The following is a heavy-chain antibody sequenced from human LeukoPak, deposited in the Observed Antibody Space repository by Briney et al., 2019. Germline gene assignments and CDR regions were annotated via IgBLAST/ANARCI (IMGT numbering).Heavy chain of an antibody. Sequence: SETLSLTCALSGAFITNSHWWSWARQPPGKGLEWIGEFYHIVTTNYNPSLKSRVPMSVDKSKNQFSLKLSSVTAADTAVYYCATYFYGEYGSYYFDYWGQGTLVTVSS. J-gene: IGHJ4*02. CDR3: ATYFYGEYGSYYFDY. D-gene: IGHD4-17*01. CDR1: GAFITNSHW. V-gene: IGHV4-4*02. CDR2: FYHIVTT.